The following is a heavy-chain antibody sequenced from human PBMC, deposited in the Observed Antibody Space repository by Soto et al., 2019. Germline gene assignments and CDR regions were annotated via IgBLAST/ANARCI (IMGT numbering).Heavy chain of an antibody. J-gene: IGHJ4*02. D-gene: IGHD3-22*01. V-gene: IGHV3-30-3*01. CDR3: ARRSLSSGLDY. CDR2: ISYDGSNK. Sequence: QVQLVESGGGVVQPGRSLRLSCAASGFTFSSYAMHWVRQAPGKGLEWVAVISYDGSNKYYADSVKGRFTISRDNSKNTVYLQMNSLRAEDTPVYYCARRSLSSGLDYSGQGTLVTVSS. CDR1: GFTFSSYA.